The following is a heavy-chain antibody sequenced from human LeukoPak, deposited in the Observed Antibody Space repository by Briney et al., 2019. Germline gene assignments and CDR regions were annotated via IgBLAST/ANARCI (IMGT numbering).Heavy chain of an antibody. Sequence: GGSLRLSCAASGFTFNTYAMSWVRQAPGKGLEWVSVISGSGGTSYYADSVKGRFTISRDNSKNTLYLQMNSLRAEDTAAYYCAKKLVGSYPFDYWGQGTLVTVSS. D-gene: IGHD1-26*01. CDR3: AKKLVGSYPFDY. CDR2: ISGSGGTS. J-gene: IGHJ4*02. CDR1: GFTFNTYA. V-gene: IGHV3-23*01.